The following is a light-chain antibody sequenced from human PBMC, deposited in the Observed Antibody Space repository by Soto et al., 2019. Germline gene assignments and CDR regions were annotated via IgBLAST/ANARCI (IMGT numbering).Light chain of an antibody. J-gene: IGKJ5*01. CDR3: QQRFNWPPIT. CDR2: DTY. CDR1: QSVYNY. Sequence: EIVLTQSPATLSLSPGETATLSCRTSQSVYNYLAWYQKKPGQAPRLLIYDTYHRATGIPARFSGSGSGTDFTLTISTLEPEDFAVYYCQQRFNWPPITFGQGTRLEIK. V-gene: IGKV3-11*01.